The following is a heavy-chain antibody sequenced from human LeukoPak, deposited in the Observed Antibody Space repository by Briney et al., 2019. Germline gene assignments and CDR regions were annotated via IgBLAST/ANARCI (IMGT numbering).Heavy chain of an antibody. V-gene: IGHV1-69*13. CDR1: GGTFSSYA. D-gene: IGHD3-3*01. CDR2: IIPIFGTV. Sequence: ASVKVSCQASGGTFSSYAISWVRQAPGQGLEWLGGIIPIFGTVNYAQKFQGRVTITVDESTSTAYMELSSLRSDDTAVYYCARALGFLEWPWAFDIWGQGTMVTVSS. CDR3: ARALGFLEWPWAFDI. J-gene: IGHJ3*02.